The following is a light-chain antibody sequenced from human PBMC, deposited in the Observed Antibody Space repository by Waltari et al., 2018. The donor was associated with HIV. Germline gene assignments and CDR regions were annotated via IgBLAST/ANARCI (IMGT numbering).Light chain of an antibody. CDR3: QAWDSSTVV. CDR1: KLGDKY. CDR2: QDS. Sequence: SCDLTQPPSVSVSPGQTASITCSGDKLGDKYACWYQQKPGQSPVLVIFQDSKRPSGIPERFSGSNAGNTATLTISGTQAMDEADYYCQAWDSSTVVFGGGTKLTVL. V-gene: IGLV3-1*01. J-gene: IGLJ2*01.